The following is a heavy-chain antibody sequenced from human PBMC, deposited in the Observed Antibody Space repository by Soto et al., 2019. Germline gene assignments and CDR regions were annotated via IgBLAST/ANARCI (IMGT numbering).Heavy chain of an antibody. CDR2: IYHSGST. D-gene: IGHD3-10*01. Sequence: SETLSLSCAVAGGSISSGGGCWSWIRQPPGKGLEWIGYIYHSGSTYYNPSLKSRVTISVDRSKNQFSLKLSSVTAADTAVYYCARDSRFGSGSYWVDYWGQGTLVTVSS. V-gene: IGHV4-30-2*01. J-gene: IGHJ4*02. CDR1: GGSISSGGGC. CDR3: ARDSRFGSGSYWVDY.